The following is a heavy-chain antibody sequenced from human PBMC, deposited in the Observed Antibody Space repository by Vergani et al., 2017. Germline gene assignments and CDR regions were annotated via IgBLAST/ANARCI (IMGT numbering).Heavy chain of an antibody. V-gene: IGHV5-10-1*01. J-gene: IGHJ4*02. CDR1: GYSFTSYW. Sequence: EVQLVQSGAEVKKPGESLRISCKGSGYSFTSYWISWVRQMPGKGLEWMGRIDPSDSYTNYSPSFQGHVTISADKSISTAYLQWSSLKASDTAMYYCARHADRYYYDSSGYWDPFDYWGQGTLVTVSS. D-gene: IGHD3-22*01. CDR3: ARHADRYYYDSSGYWDPFDY. CDR2: IDPSDSYT.